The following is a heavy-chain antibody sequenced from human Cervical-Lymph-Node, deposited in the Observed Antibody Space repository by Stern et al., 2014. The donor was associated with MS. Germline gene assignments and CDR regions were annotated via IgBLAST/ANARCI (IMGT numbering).Heavy chain of an antibody. CDR3: ARGGGRTYFDY. Sequence: VQLEESGPGLVKPSETLSLTCTVSGDSINIYYWSWIRQPPGQGLEWIGWIYYSGSTNYNPSLKSRVTISMDTSKNQFSLKLTSVTAADTAVYYCARGGGRTYFDYWGQGTLVTVSS. CDR1: GDSINIYY. CDR2: IYYSGST. V-gene: IGHV4-59*01. D-gene: IGHD3-16*01. J-gene: IGHJ4*02.